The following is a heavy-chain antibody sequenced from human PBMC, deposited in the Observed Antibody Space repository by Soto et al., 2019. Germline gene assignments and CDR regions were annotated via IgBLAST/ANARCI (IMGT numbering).Heavy chain of an antibody. CDR3: AKSPPNYYDRSWDY. Sequence: PGGSLRLSCAASGFTFSTYGMSWVRQAPGKGLEWVSVISGSGGDTYYADSVKGRFTISRDNSKNTLSLQMNSLRAEDTAVYYCAKSPPNYYDRSWDYWGQGTLLTVSS. D-gene: IGHD3-22*01. V-gene: IGHV3-23*01. CDR1: GFTFSTYG. J-gene: IGHJ4*02. CDR2: ISGSGGDT.